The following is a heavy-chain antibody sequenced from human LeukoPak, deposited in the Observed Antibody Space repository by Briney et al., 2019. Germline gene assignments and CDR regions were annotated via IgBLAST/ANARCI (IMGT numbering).Heavy chain of an antibody. CDR3: ARDKRAYYDILTGYYNFDY. CDR2: IWYDGSNK. Sequence: GGSLRLSCTASGFTFGDYAMSWVCQAPGKGLEWVAVIWYDGSNKYYADSVKGRFTISRDNSKNSLYLQMNSLRAEDTAVYYCARDKRAYYDILTGYYNFDYWGQGTLVTVSS. J-gene: IGHJ4*02. D-gene: IGHD3-9*01. CDR1: GFTFGDYA. V-gene: IGHV3-33*01.